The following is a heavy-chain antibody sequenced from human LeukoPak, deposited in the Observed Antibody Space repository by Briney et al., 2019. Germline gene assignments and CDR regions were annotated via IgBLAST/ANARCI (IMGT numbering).Heavy chain of an antibody. V-gene: IGHV4-39*07. CDR3: ARQKGYDFWSGYLDQNWFDP. J-gene: IGHJ5*02. CDR1: GGSISSSSYY. Sequence: SETLSLTCTVSGGSISSSSYYWGWIRQPPGKGLEWIGSIYYSGSTYYNPSLKSRVTISVDTSKNQFSLKLSSVTAADTAVYYCARQKGYDFWSGYLDQNWFDPWGQGTLVTVSS. D-gene: IGHD3-3*01. CDR2: IYYSGST.